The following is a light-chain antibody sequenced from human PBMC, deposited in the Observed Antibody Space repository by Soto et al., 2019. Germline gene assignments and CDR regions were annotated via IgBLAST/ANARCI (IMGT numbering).Light chain of an antibody. CDR1: QTVPSNY. CDR3: QQYGTLPLT. V-gene: IGKV3-20*01. CDR2: AAS. Sequence: EILFTQSPVTLSLSPGERATLSCRAGQTVPSNYVAWYQHKPGQAPRLLIYAASTRATGIPDRFSGSASGTVFTLTITRLEPEDFAVYYCQQYGTLPLTFGGGTKVDIK. J-gene: IGKJ4*01.